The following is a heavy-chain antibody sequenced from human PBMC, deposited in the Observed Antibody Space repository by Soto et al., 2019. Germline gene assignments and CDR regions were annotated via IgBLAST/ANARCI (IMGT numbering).Heavy chain of an antibody. J-gene: IGHJ4*02. Sequence: PGGTLRLSCAASGFTFSSYGMSWVRQAPATGLGRGSFIAYVGRAKCSDSGKGRFTISRDNSKNTLYLEMNSLRAEDTAVYYCAKGSYSGIYSDFDYWGQGTLVTVSS. V-gene: IGHV3-30*18. D-gene: IGHD1-26*01. CDR1: GFTFSSYG. CDR2: IAYVGRA. CDR3: AKGSYSGIYSDFDY.